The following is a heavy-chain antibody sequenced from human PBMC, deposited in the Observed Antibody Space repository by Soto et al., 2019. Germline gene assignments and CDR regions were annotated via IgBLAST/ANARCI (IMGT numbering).Heavy chain of an antibody. J-gene: IGHJ5*02. D-gene: IGHD3-3*01. CDR1: VYTFTGYY. V-gene: IGHV1-2*04. CDR3: AREIDDFWTGYYGGFDP. Sequence: GASMKVSCKASVYTFTGYYMHWVRQAPGQGLEWMGWINPNSGGTNYAQKLQGWVTMTRDTSISTAYMELSRLRSDDTAVYYCAREIDDFWTGYYGGFDPWGQGTLVTLSS. CDR2: INPNSGGT.